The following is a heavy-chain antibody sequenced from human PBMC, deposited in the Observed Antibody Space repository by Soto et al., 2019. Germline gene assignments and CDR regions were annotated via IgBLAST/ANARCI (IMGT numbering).Heavy chain of an antibody. D-gene: IGHD5-12*01. J-gene: IGHJ4*02. CDR3: ARWGYSGYDLSLDY. CDR1: GGTFSSYA. CDR2: IIPIFGTA. V-gene: IGHV1-69*06. Sequence: SVKVFCKASGGTFSSYAISWVRQAPGQGLEWMGGIIPIFGTANYAQKFQGRVTITADKSTSTAYMELSSLRSEDTAVYYCARWGYSGYDLSLDYWGQGTLVTVSS.